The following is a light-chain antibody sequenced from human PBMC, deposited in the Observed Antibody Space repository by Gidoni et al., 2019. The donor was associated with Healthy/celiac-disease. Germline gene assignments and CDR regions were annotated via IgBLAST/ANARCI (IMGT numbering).Light chain of an antibody. CDR1: SRRNYY. Sequence: SSELTQDPAVSVALGQTVRITCQGDSRRNYYTNWYQQKPGQAPVLVIYAKNNRPSGIPDRFSGSSSGNTASLTITGAQAEDEADYYCNSRDTSDNHWVFGGGTKLTVL. CDR3: NSRDTSDNHWV. V-gene: IGLV3-19*01. CDR2: AKN. J-gene: IGLJ3*02.